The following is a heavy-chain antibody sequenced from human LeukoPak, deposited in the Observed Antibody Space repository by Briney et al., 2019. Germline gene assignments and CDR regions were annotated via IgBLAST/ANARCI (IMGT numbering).Heavy chain of an antibody. CDR2: ISYDGSNK. CDR1: GFTFSSYG. D-gene: IGHD3-22*01. V-gene: IGHV3-30*18. CDR3: AKNYDSSGYYARMDV. Sequence: PGRSLRLSCAASGFTFSSYGMHWVRQAPGKGLEWVAVISYDGSNKYYADSVKGRFTISRDNSKNTLYLQMNSLRAEGTAVYYCAKNYDSSGYYARMDVWGQGTTVTVSS. J-gene: IGHJ6*02.